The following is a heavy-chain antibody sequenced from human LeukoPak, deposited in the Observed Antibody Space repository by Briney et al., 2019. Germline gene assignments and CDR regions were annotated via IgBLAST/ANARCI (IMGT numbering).Heavy chain of an antibody. J-gene: IGHJ5*02. CDR3: ARDFDWFDP. CDR2: IYYSGST. V-gene: IGHV4-59*01. Sequence: SETLSLTCAVYGGSFSGYYWSWIRQPPGKGLEWIGYIYYSGSTNYNPSLKSRVTISVDTSKNQFSLKLSSVTAADTAVYYCARDFDWFDPWDQGTLVTVSS. CDR1: GGSFSGYY.